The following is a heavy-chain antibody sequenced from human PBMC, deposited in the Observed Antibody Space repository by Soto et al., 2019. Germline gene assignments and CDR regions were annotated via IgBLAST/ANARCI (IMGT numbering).Heavy chain of an antibody. CDR2: INHSGST. CDR1: GGSFSGYY. Sequence: SETLSLTCAVYGGSFSGYYWSWIRQPPGKGLEWIGEINHSGSTNYNPSLKSRVTISVDTSKNQFSLKLSSVTAADTAVYYCARNLRLNGRCSSTSCSRKDENAFDIWGQGTMVTVSS. CDR3: ARNLRLNGRCSSTSCSRKDENAFDI. V-gene: IGHV4-34*01. D-gene: IGHD2-2*01. J-gene: IGHJ3*02.